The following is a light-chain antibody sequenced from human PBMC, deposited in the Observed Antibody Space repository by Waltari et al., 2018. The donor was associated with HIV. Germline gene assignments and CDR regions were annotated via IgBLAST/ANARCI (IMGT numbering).Light chain of an antibody. CDR1: QSIATS. CDR3: QQSDGGSRT. V-gene: IGKV1-5*03. J-gene: IGKJ1*01. Sequence: DIQMTQSPSPLSASIGDRVTITCRASQSIATSLAWYQQKPGKSPKLLLYRASNLETGVPPRFSGSGSGTEFSLTINALQADDFATYYCQQSDGGSRTFGQGTTV. CDR2: RAS.